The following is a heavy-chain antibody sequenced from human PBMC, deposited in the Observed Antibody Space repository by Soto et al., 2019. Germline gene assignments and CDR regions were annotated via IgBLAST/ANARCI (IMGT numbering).Heavy chain of an antibody. J-gene: IGHJ4*02. CDR1: GFTFSSYW. Sequence: EVQLVESGGGLVQPGGSLRLSCAASGFTFSSYWMSWVRQAPGKGLEWVANIKQDGSEKYYVDSVKGRFTISRDNAKNSLYLQMNSLRAEDTAVYHCARAYYDFWSGYSPFDYWGQGTLVTVSS. CDR3: ARAYYDFWSGYSPFDY. V-gene: IGHV3-7*01. CDR2: IKQDGSEK. D-gene: IGHD3-3*01.